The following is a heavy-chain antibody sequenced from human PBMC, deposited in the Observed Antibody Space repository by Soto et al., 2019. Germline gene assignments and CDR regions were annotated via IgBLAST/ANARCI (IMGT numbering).Heavy chain of an antibody. CDR2: VYSGGST. Sequence: EVQLVESGGGLVQPGGSLRLSCAAPGFTVTTNYMSWVRQPPGKGLEWVSVVYSGGSTYYADSVKGRFTVSRDNSKNTLYLQMNSLRAEDTAVYYCARDFSGKNDAFDIWCQGAVVTVSS. CDR1: GFTVTTNY. D-gene: IGHD3-10*01. V-gene: IGHV3-66*01. J-gene: IGHJ3*02. CDR3: ARDFSGKNDAFDI.